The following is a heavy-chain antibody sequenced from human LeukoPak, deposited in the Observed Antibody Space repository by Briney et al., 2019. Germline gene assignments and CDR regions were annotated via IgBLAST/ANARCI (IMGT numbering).Heavy chain of an antibody. D-gene: IGHD5-18*01. J-gene: IGHJ4*02. CDR1: GGSFSGYY. CDR2: INHSGST. V-gene: IGHV4-34*01. CDR3: ARHQYSYGDRFDY. Sequence: SETLSLTCAVYGGSFSGYYWSWIRQPPGKGLEWIGEINHSGSTNYSPSLKSRVTISVDTSKNQFSLKLSSVTAADTAVYYCARHQYSYGDRFDYWGQGTLVTVSS.